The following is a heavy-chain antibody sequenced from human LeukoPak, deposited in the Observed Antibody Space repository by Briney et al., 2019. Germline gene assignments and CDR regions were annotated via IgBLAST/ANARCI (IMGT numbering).Heavy chain of an antibody. CDR1: GYTFTGYY. V-gene: IGHV1-2*02. CDR2: INPNSGGT. CDR3: ARDLFLELSCFDY. Sequence: GSVKVSCKASGYTFTGYYMHWVRQAPGQGLEWMGWINPNSGGTNYAQKFQGRVTMTRDTSISTAYMELSRLRSDDTAVYYCARDLFLELSCFDYWGQGTLVTVSS. J-gene: IGHJ4*02. D-gene: IGHD1-7*01.